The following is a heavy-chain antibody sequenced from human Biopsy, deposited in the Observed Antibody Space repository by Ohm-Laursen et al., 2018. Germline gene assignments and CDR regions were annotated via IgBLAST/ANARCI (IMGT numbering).Heavy chain of an antibody. CDR2: INPNSGAT. D-gene: IGHD3-10*01. V-gene: IGHV1-2*02. Sequence: ASVKVSCKSSGYTFTDYYIHWVRQSPGQGLEWMGWINPNSGATNSAQKFRDRVTLTRDTSISAVYIDLRRLKSDDAAIYYCARDRMTDVFGGPTRTDVFDSWGQGTPVTVSS. CDR3: ARDRMTDVFGGPTRTDVFDS. J-gene: IGHJ4*02. CDR1: GYTFTDYY.